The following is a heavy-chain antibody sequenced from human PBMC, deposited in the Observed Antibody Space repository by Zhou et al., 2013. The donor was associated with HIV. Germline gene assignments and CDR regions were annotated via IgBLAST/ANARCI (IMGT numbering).Heavy chain of an antibody. CDR1: GFTFSNYA. D-gene: IGHD3-3*01. CDR3: AKDGFLEWLRFQNYYYYYMDV. CDR2: ISGSGGTI. V-gene: IGHV3-23*01. J-gene: IGHJ6*03. Sequence: EVQLLESGGGLVQPGGSLRLSCAASGFTFSNYAMTWVRQAPGKGLEWVSGISGSGGTIYYAESVKGRFTISRDNSKNTLFLQMNSLRAEDTAVYYCAKDGFLEWLRFQNYYYYYMDVWGKGTTVTVSS.